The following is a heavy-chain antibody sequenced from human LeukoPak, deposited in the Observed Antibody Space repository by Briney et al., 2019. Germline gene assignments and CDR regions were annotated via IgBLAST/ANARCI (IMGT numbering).Heavy chain of an antibody. CDR2: FDPEDGET. V-gene: IGHV1-24*01. Sequence: ASVKVYCKVSGYTLTELSMHWVRQAPGKGLEWMGGFDPEDGETIYAQKFQGRVTMAEDTSTDTAYMELSSLRSEDTAVYYCATGRRDFWSGFPFRTITVWFDPWGQGTLVTVSS. J-gene: IGHJ5*02. D-gene: IGHD3-3*01. CDR3: ATGRRDFWSGFPFRTITVWFDP. CDR1: GYTLTELS.